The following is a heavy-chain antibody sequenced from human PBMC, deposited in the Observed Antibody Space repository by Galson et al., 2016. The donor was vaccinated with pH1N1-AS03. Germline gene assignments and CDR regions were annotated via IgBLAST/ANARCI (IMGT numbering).Heavy chain of an antibody. CDR3: VRDFRWGGNSGY. Sequence: SLRLSCAAPGFSFSSFGMHWVRQAPGKGLEWVAVIWYDGSNKYYADSVKGRFTISRVNTKNTLYLQRNSLRAEDTAGYYCVRDFRWGGNSGYWGQGTLVTVSS. J-gene: IGHJ4*02. D-gene: IGHD4-23*01. CDR2: IWYDGSNK. V-gene: IGHV3-33*01. CDR1: GFSFSSFG.